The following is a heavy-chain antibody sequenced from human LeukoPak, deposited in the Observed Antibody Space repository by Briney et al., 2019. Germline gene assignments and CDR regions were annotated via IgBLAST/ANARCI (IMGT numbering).Heavy chain of an antibody. J-gene: IGHJ3*02. V-gene: IGHV3-33*01. CDR1: GFTFSSYG. Sequence: GGSLRPSCAASGFTFSSYGIHWVRQAPGKGLEWVAVIWYDGSNKYYADSVKGRFTISRDNSKNTLYLQMNSLRAEDTAVYYCASPSSGQSFDIWGQGTTVTVSS. D-gene: IGHD3-22*01. CDR3: ASPSSGQSFDI. CDR2: IWYDGSNK.